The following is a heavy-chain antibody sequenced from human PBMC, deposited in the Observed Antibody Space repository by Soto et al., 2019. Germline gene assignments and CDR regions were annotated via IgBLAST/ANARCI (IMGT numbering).Heavy chain of an antibody. V-gene: IGHV3-48*01. CDR1: VFSFSSYA. J-gene: IGHJ4*02. D-gene: IGHD6-13*01. CDR2: ISASSSTK. Sequence: GGSLRLSCAASVFSFSSYAMNWVRQAPGKWLEWFSYISASSSTKXXADSVKGRXTISRYNSKNSXYLQMXSLRAEDTAVYYCARDSVGAAPDHWAQGTLVTVSS. CDR3: ARDSVGAAPDH.